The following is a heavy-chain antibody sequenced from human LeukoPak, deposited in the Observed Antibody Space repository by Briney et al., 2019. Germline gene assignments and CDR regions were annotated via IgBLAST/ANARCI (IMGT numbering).Heavy chain of an antibody. CDR3: AKEDYYDSSGYFDY. D-gene: IGHD3-22*01. V-gene: IGHV3-33*06. CDR1: GFTFSSYG. J-gene: IGHJ4*02. CDR2: IWYDGSNK. Sequence: GGSLRLSCAASGFTFSSYGMHWVRQAPGKGLEWVAVIWYDGSNKYYADSVKGRFAISRDNSKNTLYLQMNSLRAEDTAVYYCAKEDYYDSSGYFDYWGQGTLVTVSS.